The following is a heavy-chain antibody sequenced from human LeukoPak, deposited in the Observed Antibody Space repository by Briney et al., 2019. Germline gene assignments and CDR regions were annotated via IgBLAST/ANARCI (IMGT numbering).Heavy chain of an antibody. Sequence: GGSLRLSCAASGFDFSSNWMHWVRHAPGKGLEWVSYISSSGSTIYYADSVKGRFTISRDNAKNSLYLQMNSLRAEDTAVYYCATDPSGVPTNYYYYGMDVWGQGTTVTVSS. V-gene: IGHV3-48*04. CDR1: GFDFSSNW. D-gene: IGHD1-1*01. J-gene: IGHJ6*02. CDR2: ISSSGSTI. CDR3: ATDPSGVPTNYYYYGMDV.